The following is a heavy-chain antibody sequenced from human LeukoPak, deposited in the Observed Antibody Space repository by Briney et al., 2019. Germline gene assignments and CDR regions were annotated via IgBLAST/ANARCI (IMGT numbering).Heavy chain of an antibody. CDR1: GGSFSGYY. J-gene: IGHJ4*02. V-gene: IGHV4-34*01. CDR3: ARVQSNKIIAAAEFDY. Sequence: SETLSLTCAVYGGSFSGYYWSWIRQPPGKGLEWIGEINHSGSTNYNPSLKSRVTISVDTSKNQFSLKLSSVTAADTAVYYCARVQSNKIIAAAEFDYWGQGNLVTVSS. CDR2: INHSGST. D-gene: IGHD6-13*01.